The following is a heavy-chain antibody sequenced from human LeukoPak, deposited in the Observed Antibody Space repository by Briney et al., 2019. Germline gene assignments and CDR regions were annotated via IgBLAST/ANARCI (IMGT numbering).Heavy chain of an antibody. Sequence: GGSLRLSCAASGFTFSSCWMSWVRQAPGKGLEWVANIKHDVSEKNYVDSVKGRFTISRDNAKNSMYLQMNSLRAEDTAVYYCARHGLAELQLLSWFDYWGQGSLVTVSS. CDR2: IKHDVSEK. CDR1: GFTFSSCW. CDR3: ARHGLAELQLLSWFDY. J-gene: IGHJ5*01. V-gene: IGHV3-7*01. D-gene: IGHD2-21*02.